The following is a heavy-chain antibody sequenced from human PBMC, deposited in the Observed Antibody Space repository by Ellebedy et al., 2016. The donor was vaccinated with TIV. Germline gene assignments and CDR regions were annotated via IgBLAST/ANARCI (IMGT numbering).Heavy chain of an antibody. Sequence: GESLKISXAASGFTFSDSYMSWIRQAPGKGLEWVANIKQDGSEKYYVDSVKGRFTISRDNAKNSLYLQMNSLRAEDTAVYYCARDPRRSPMYYYYGMDVWGQGTTVTVSS. CDR2: IKQDGSEK. J-gene: IGHJ6*02. V-gene: IGHV3-7*03. D-gene: IGHD6-25*01. CDR3: ARDPRRSPMYYYYGMDV. CDR1: GFTFSDSY.